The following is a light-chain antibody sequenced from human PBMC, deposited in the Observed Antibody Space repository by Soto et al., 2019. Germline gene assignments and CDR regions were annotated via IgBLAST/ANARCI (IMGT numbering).Light chain of an antibody. CDR3: LLSYSGAGVV. J-gene: IGLJ2*01. V-gene: IGLV7-46*01. CDR2: DTS. Sequence: QTVVTQEPSLTVSPGGTVTLTSGSSTGAVTSGLYPYWFQQKPGQAPRTLIYDTSNKHSWTPARFSGSLLGGKAALTLSGAQPEDEAEYYCLLSYSGAGVVFGGGTKLTVL. CDR1: TGAVTSGLY.